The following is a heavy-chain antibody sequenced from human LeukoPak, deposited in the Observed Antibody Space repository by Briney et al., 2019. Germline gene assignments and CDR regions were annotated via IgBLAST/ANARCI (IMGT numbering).Heavy chain of an antibody. CDR3: ARGALWFGELRNWFDP. V-gene: IGHV4-34*01. D-gene: IGHD3-10*01. Sequence: PSETLSLTCAVYGGSFSGYYCSWIRQPPGKGLEWIGEINHSGSTNYNPSLKSRVTISVDTSKNQFSLKLSSVTAADTAVYYCARGALWFGELRNWFDPWGQGTLVTVSS. CDR1: GGSFSGYY. J-gene: IGHJ5*02. CDR2: INHSGST.